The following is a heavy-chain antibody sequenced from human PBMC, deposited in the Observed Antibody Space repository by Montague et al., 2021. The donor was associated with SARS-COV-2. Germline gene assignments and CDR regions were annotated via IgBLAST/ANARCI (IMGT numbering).Heavy chain of an antibody. CDR1: GTSIRSGGYY. CDR3: ARVHIVVVTAMRYFDL. D-gene: IGHD2-21*02. Sequence: TLSLTCTVSGTSIRSGGYYWTWIRQHPGKGLEWIGYIFHTGRAYYNPSLETRVNISVDTSNNLFSLRLSSVTAADTAVYYCARVHIVVVTAMRYFDLWGPGTLVTVSS. V-gene: IGHV4-31*03. CDR2: IFHTGRA. J-gene: IGHJ2*01.